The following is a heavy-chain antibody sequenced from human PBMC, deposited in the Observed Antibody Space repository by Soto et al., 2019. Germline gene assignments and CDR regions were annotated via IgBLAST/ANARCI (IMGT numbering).Heavy chain of an antibody. CDR3: VRDGTKTLRDWFDP. CDR2: IYATGTT. Sequence: NPSETLSLTCTVSGASISGFYWSWIRKSAGKGLEWIGRIYATGTTDYNPSLKSRVMMSVDTSKKQFSLKLRSVTAADTAVYYCVRDGTKTLRDWFDPWGQGISVNVS. J-gene: IGHJ5*02. CDR1: GASISGFY. D-gene: IGHD1-1*01. V-gene: IGHV4-4*07.